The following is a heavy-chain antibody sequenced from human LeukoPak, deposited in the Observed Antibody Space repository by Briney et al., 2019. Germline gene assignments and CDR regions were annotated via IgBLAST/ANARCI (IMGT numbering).Heavy chain of an antibody. Sequence: PGGSLRLSCAASGFTFSSYSMNWVRQAPGKGLEWVAVISYDGSNKYYADSVKGRFTISRDNSKNTLYLQMNSLRAEDTAVYYCARDPPHVVAGTLDYWGQGTLVTVSS. J-gene: IGHJ4*02. CDR1: GFTFSSYS. D-gene: IGHD6-19*01. CDR3: ARDPPHVVAGTLDY. V-gene: IGHV3-30*03. CDR2: ISYDGSNK.